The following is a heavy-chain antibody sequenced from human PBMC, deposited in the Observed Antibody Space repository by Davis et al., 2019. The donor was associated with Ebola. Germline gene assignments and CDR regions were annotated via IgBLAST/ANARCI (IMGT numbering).Heavy chain of an antibody. V-gene: IGHV4-61*08. J-gene: IGHJ4*02. Sequence: SETLSLTCSVSGGSISSDAYYWSWIRQPPGKGLEWLGYIYYSGRSNYNPSLNSRVTVSVDTSKTQFSLTLSSVTAADTAVYFCARGFSSSSTYFFDYWGQGILVTVSS. CDR2: IYYSGRS. CDR1: GGSISSDAYY. D-gene: IGHD6-6*01. CDR3: ARGFSSSSTYFFDY.